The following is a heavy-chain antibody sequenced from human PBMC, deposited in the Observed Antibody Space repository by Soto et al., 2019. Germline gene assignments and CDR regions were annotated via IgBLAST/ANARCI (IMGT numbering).Heavy chain of an antibody. Sequence: GGSLRLSCAASGFTFSGSAMHWVRQASGKGLEWVGHIRSKANSYATAYAASVKGRFTISRDDSKNTAYLQMNSLKTEDTAVYYCTRRVAAAGPDYWGQGTLVTVSS. V-gene: IGHV3-73*01. CDR2: IRSKANSYAT. CDR1: GFTFSGSA. D-gene: IGHD6-13*01. CDR3: TRRVAAAGPDY. J-gene: IGHJ4*02.